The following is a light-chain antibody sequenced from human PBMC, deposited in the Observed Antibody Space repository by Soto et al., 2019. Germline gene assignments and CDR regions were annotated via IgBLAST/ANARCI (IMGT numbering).Light chain of an antibody. V-gene: IGKV2-28*01. CDR1: QNLLHSNGYNY. J-gene: IGKJ1*01. Sequence: EIVLTQSPLSLPVTPGEPASISCRSSQNLLHSNGYNYLNWYLQKPGQSPQLLIYLGSNRASGVPDRFSGSGSGTDFTLKISRVEAEDVGVYYCMQPLQSWTFGQGTKVDIK. CDR2: LGS. CDR3: MQPLQSWT.